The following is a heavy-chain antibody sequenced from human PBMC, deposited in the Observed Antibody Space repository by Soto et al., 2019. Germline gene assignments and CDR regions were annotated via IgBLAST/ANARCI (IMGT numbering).Heavy chain of an antibody. CDR3: ARDILYVGPRANDDFDF. CDR2: INPDYGNT. Sequence: QVQLVQSGAEVRKPGASVNISCRASGFSFSDNLINWVRQAPGQSLEWMGWINPDYGNTRYSQTFQVRVTISRHSSASIAYVEVSDLTSEVTAVYYCARDILYVGPRANDDFDFWGQGTMVTVSS. V-gene: IGHV1-3*01. J-gene: IGHJ3*01. D-gene: IGHD2-8*01. CDR1: GFSFSDNL.